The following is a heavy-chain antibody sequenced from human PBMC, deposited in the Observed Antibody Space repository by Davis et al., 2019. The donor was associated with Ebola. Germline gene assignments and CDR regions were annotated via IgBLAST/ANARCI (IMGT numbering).Heavy chain of an antibody. J-gene: IGHJ6*03. V-gene: IGHV1-18*01. Sequence: ASVKVSCKASGGTFSSYAISWVRQAPGQGLEWMGWISAYNGNTNYAQKLQGRVTMTTDTSTSTAYMELSSLRSEDTAVYYCARDYRPGGFGESYYYYYYMDVWGKGTTVTVSS. CDR3: ARDYRPGGFGESYYYYYYMDV. D-gene: IGHD3-10*01. CDR1: GGTFSSYA. CDR2: ISAYNGNT.